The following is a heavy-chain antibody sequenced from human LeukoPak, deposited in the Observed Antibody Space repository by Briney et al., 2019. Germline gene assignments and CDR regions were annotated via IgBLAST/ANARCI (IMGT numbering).Heavy chain of an antibody. Sequence: GGSLRLSCAASGFPFSTYAMTWVRQAPGKGLEWVSGITGSDSSTYYADSVRGRFTISRDNSKNTLYLQMNSLRAEDTAVYYCAKVPGGQWELLSTPWGQGTLVTVSS. J-gene: IGHJ5*02. CDR1: GFPFSTYA. CDR3: AKVPGGQWELLSTP. D-gene: IGHD1-26*01. V-gene: IGHV3-23*01. CDR2: ITGSDSST.